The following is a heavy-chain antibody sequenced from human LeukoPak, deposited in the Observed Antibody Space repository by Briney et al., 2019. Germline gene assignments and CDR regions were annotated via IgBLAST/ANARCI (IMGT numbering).Heavy chain of an antibody. CDR2: ISSSSSTI. D-gene: IGHD3-10*01. CDR1: GFTFSSYS. Sequence: GGSLRLSCAASGFTFSSYSMNWVRRAPGKGLEWVSYISSSSSTIYYADSVKGRFTISRDNAKNSLYLQMNSLRAEDTAVYYCARDPHQYYYGSGNLVHWGQGTLVTVSS. CDR3: ARDPHQYYYGSGNLVH. J-gene: IGHJ4*02. V-gene: IGHV3-48*01.